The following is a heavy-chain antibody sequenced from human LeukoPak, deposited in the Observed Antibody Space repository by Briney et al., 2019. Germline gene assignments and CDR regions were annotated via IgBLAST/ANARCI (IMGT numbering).Heavy chain of an antibody. CDR3: ARTSSSPFDY. CDR1: GFTFSSYW. V-gene: IGHV3-30*02. J-gene: IGHJ4*02. D-gene: IGHD6-6*01. Sequence: GGSLRLSCAASGFTFSSYWMSWVRQAPGKGLEWVAFIRYDGSNKYYADSVKGRITISRDNSKNTLYLQMNSLRAEDTAVYYCARTSSSPFDYWGQGTLVTVSS. CDR2: IRYDGSNK.